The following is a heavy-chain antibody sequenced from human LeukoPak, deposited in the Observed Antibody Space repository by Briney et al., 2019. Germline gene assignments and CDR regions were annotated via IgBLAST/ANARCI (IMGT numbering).Heavy chain of an antibody. Sequence: GGSLRLSCAASGFTVITNDMTWVRQAPGKGLEWVSVLYSDGDTKYADSVQGRFTISRGNSKHPLYLEMTTLSPDDTAVHYCARGVEPLAANTLAYWGQGTLVTVSS. CDR2: LYSDGDT. V-gene: IGHV3-53*01. CDR3: ARGVEPLAANTLAY. J-gene: IGHJ4*02. CDR1: GFTVITND. D-gene: IGHD3-16*01.